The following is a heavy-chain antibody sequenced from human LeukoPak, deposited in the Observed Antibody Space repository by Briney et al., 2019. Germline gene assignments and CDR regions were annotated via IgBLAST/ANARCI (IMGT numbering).Heavy chain of an antibody. V-gene: IGHV1-2*02. D-gene: IGHD5-12*01. CDR3: ARGGANSGYNFDYYFDY. CDR2: INPNSGGT. CDR1: GYTFTGYY. J-gene: IGHJ4*02. Sequence: GASVKVSCKASGYTFTGYYMHWVRQAPGQGLEWMGWINPNSGGTNYAQKFQGRVTMTRDTSISTAYMELSRLRSDDTAVYYCARGGANSGYNFDYYFDYWGQGSLVTVSS.